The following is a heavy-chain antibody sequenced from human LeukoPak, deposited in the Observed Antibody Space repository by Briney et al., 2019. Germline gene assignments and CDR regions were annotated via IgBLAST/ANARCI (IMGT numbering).Heavy chain of an antibody. Sequence: SETLSLTCAVYGGSFSGYYWSWIRQPPGKGLEWIGEINHSGSTNYNPSLQSRVTISVDMSKNQFSLKLSTVTAADTAVYYCARVKSTVTSFDIWGQGTMVTVSS. CDR1: GGSFSGYY. CDR3: ARVKSTVTSFDI. CDR2: INHSGST. D-gene: IGHD2/OR15-2a*01. V-gene: IGHV4-34*01. J-gene: IGHJ3*02.